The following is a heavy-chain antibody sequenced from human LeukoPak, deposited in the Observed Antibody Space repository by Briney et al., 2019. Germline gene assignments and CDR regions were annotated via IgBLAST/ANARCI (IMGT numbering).Heavy chain of an antibody. D-gene: IGHD3-10*01. V-gene: IGHV3-21*01. CDR1: GFTFSSYS. CDR2: ISSSSSYI. J-gene: IGHJ4*02. CDR3: ASGEASGY. Sequence: GGSLRLSCAASGFTFSSYSMNWVRQAPGKGLEWVSSISSSSSYIYYADSVKGRFTISRDNSKNTLYLQMNSLRTEDTAVYYCASGEASGYWGQGTLVTVSS.